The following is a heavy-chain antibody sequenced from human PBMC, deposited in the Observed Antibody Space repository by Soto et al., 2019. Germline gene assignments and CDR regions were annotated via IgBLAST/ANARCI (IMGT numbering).Heavy chain of an antibody. CDR2: ISSNGDGT. D-gene: IGHD2-2*01. V-gene: IGHV3-64D*06. CDR3: VKVVGKVRPGGALDM. J-gene: IGHJ3*02. Sequence: GGSLRLSCSASGFTFSRHAMHWVRQAPGKGLEYVSAISSNGDGTYYADSVKGRFTISRDNSKNTLSLQMTSLRLEDTAVYYCVKVVGKVRPGGALDMWGQGTMVTVSS. CDR1: GFTFSRHA.